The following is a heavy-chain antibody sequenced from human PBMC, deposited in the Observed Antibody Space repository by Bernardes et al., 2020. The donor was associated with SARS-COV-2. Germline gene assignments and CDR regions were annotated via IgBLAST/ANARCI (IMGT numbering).Heavy chain of an antibody. CDR1: GFPFSSYS. V-gene: IGHV3-21*01. J-gene: IGHJ6*04. Sequence: GGSLRLSCAASGFPFSSYSMNWVRQAPGKGLEWVSSISSSSSYIFYADSVKGRFTISRDNAKNSLYLQMNSLRAEDTAVYYCAREEEYCSGGSCYFPYYYYGMDGWGKGTTVTVSS. D-gene: IGHD2-15*01. CDR2: ISSSSSYI. CDR3: AREEEYCSGGSCYFPYYYYGMDG.